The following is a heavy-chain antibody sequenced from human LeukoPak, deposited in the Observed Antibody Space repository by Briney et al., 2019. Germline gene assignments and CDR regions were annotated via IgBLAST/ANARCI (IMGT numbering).Heavy chain of an antibody. CDR2: IRYDGSNK. D-gene: IGHD3-22*01. V-gene: IGHV3-30*02. J-gene: IGHJ3*02. CDR3: AKDMGYYDSSGYPAAFDI. Sequence: GGSLRLSCAASGFSFSSYALSWVRQAPGKGLEWVAFIRYDGSNKYYADSVKGRFTISRDNSKNTLYLQMNSLRAEDTAVYYCAKDMGYYDSSGYPAAFDIWGQGTMVTVSS. CDR1: GFSFSSYA.